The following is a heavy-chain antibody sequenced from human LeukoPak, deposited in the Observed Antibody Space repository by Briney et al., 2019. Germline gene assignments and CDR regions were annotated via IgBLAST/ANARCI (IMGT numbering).Heavy chain of an antibody. V-gene: IGHV3-23*01. CDR1: GFTFSNYA. J-gene: IGHJ6*02. Sequence: GGSLRLSCAASGFTFSNYAMSWVRQAPGKGLEWVSGISGSGGSTYYADSVKGRFTISRDNSKNTLYLQMNSLRAEDSAVYYCARDDLGGNYYYYGMDVWGQGTTVTVSS. CDR3: ARDDLGGNYYYYGMDV. D-gene: IGHD6-25*01. CDR2: ISGSGGST.